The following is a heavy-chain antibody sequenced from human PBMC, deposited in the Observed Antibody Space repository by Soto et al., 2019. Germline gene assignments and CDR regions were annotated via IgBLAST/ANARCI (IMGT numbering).Heavy chain of an antibody. V-gene: IGHV1-3*01. Sequence: QAQLVQSGAEMKKPGASVKVSCKATGYTCSAYTMNWVRQAPGQSLEWMGWINAGSGNTKYSQNLQGRVSITRDTSASTVYMELTGLTSEDTAVYYCARDTETLGPRANDALDIWGQGTMVTVSS. D-gene: IGHD3-3*02. CDR2: INAGSGNT. CDR3: ARDTETLGPRANDALDI. CDR1: GYTCSAYT. J-gene: IGHJ3*02.